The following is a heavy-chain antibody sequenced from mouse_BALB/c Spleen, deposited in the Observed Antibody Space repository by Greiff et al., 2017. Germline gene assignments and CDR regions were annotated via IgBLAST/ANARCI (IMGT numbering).Heavy chain of an antibody. D-gene: IGHD1-1*01. CDR1: GFTFSSYG. Sequence: EVQLVESGGGLVQPGGSLKLSCAASGFTFSSYGMSWVRQTPDKRLELVATINSNGGSTYYPDSVKGRFTISRDNAKNTLYLQMSSLKSEDTAMYYCARVRELRGNAMDYWGQGTSVTVSS. CDR3: ARVRELRGNAMDY. CDR2: INSNGGST. J-gene: IGHJ4*01. V-gene: IGHV5-6-3*01.